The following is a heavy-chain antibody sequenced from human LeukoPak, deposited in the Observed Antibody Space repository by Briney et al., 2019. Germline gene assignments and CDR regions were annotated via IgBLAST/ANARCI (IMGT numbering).Heavy chain of an antibody. Sequence: GSLRLSFSASGFPFSSYWMSWVRPAPGKGLEWVANIKQDGSEKYYVDSVKGRFTISRDNAKNSLYLQMNSLRAEDTAVYYCAGGRDGYKPNFDYWGQGTLVTVSS. CDR2: IKQDGSEK. CDR1: GFPFSSYW. V-gene: IGHV3-7*01. D-gene: IGHD5-24*01. J-gene: IGHJ4*02. CDR3: AGGRDGYKPNFDY.